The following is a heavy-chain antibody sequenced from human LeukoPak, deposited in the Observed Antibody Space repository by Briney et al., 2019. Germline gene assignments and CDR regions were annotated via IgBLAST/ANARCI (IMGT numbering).Heavy chain of an antibody. CDR3: ARDMGRDGYIGPPFY. J-gene: IGHJ4*02. Sequence: GGSLRLSWAASGFTFSSYSMNWVRQAPGKGLEWVSSISSSSNIYYADSVKGRFTISRDNAKNSLYLQMNSLRAEDTAVYYCARDMGRDGYIGPPFYWGQGTLVTVSS. V-gene: IGHV3-21*01. CDR2: ISSSSNI. CDR1: GFTFSSYS. D-gene: IGHD5-24*01.